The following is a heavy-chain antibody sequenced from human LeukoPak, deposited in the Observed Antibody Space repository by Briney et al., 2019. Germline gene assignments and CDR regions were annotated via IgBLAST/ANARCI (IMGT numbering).Heavy chain of an antibody. Sequence: PGGSLRLSCAASGFTFSSYAMSWVRQAPGKGLEWVSAISGSGGSTYYADSVKGRFTISRDNSKNTLYLQMNSLRAEDTAVYYCAKGGWSVVDTATVNPLLFDYWGQGTLVTVSS. CDR2: ISGSGGST. CDR3: AKGGWSVVDTATVNPLLFDY. CDR1: GFTFSSYA. V-gene: IGHV3-23*01. D-gene: IGHD5-18*01. J-gene: IGHJ4*02.